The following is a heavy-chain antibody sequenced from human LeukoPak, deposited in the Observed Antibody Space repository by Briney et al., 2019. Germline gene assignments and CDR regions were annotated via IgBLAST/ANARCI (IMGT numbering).Heavy chain of an antibody. D-gene: IGHD3-22*01. Sequence: GGSLRLSCAASGFTFSSYSMNWVRQAPGKGLEWVSCISSSSSYIYYADSVKGRFTISRDNAKNSLYLQMNSLRAEDTAVYYCARDGSTWTDYDSSGYYSWGQGTLVTVSS. CDR2: ISSSSSYI. V-gene: IGHV3-21*01. J-gene: IGHJ4*02. CDR3: ARDGSTWTDYDSSGYYS. CDR1: GFTFSSYS.